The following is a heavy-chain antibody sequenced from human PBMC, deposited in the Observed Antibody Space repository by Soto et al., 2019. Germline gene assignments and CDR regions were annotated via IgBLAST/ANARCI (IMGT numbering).Heavy chain of an antibody. J-gene: IGHJ4*02. V-gene: IGHV3-9*01. CDR2: ISWNSGSI. D-gene: IGHD6-6*01. Sequence: EVQLVESGGGLVQPGRSLRLSCAASGFTFDDYAMHWVRQAPGKGLEWVSGISWNSGSIGYADSVKGRFTISRDNAKNSLYLQMNSLRAEDTALYYCAKGRGISARPPFAYWGQGTLVTVSS. CDR1: GFTFDDYA. CDR3: AKGRGISARPPFAY.